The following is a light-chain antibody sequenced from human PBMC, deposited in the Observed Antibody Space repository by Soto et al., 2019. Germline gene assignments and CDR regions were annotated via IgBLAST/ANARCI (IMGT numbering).Light chain of an antibody. Sequence: QSVLTQPASVSGSPGQSITISCTGTSSDVGGYNYVSWYQQHPGKAPKLMIYDVSNRPSGVSNRFSGSKSGNTASLTISGLQAEAEADYYCSSYTSSSTRVFGTGTKLTVL. V-gene: IGLV2-14*01. CDR1: SSDVGGYNY. CDR2: DVS. J-gene: IGLJ1*01. CDR3: SSYTSSSTRV.